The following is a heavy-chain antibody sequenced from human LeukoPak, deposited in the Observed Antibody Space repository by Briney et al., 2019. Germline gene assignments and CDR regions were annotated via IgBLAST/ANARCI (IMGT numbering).Heavy chain of an antibody. CDR3: AKDGLQFSEWLPPLGY. J-gene: IGHJ4*02. Sequence: GGSLRLSCAASGFSFRTHWMHWVRQASGTGLVWVSRINSDGNNTNYAESVKGRFTISRDNAKNTLYLQMNSLRAEDSAVYYCAKDGLQFSEWLPPLGYWGQGTLVTVSS. V-gene: IGHV3-74*01. D-gene: IGHD3-3*01. CDR2: INSDGNNT. CDR1: GFSFRTHW.